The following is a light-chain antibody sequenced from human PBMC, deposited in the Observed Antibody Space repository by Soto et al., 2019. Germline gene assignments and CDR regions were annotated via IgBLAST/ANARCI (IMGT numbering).Light chain of an antibody. V-gene: IGLV2-14*01. CDR3: SSHTSSGARV. J-gene: IGLJ3*02. CDR1: SSDVGDYNY. Sequence: QSALTQPASVSGSPGQSITISCTGASSDVGDYNYVSWYQQYPGKAPKLMIYDVSNRPSGVSNRFSGSKSSNTASLTISGLQAEDEAFYHCSSHTSSGARVFGGGTQLTVL. CDR2: DVS.